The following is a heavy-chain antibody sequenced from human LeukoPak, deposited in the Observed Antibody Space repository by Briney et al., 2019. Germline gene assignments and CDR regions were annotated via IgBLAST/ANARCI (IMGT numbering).Heavy chain of an antibody. CDR3: AKDNSGYSYGPLPNYYYYYYMDV. V-gene: IGHV3-74*01. D-gene: IGHD5-18*01. CDR2: ISNDGSTT. J-gene: IGHJ6*03. CDR1: GFTFSTFW. Sequence: GGSLRLCCAASGFTFSTFWMHWVRQTPGKGLVWVSRISNDGSTTHYADSVKGRFTISRDNAKNTLFLHVNSLRAEDTAVYYCAKDNSGYSYGPLPNYYYYYYMDVWGKGTTVTISS.